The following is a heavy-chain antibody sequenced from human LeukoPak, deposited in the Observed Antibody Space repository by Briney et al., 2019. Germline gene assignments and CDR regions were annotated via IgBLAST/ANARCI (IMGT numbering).Heavy chain of an antibody. CDR3: ARHHGVLRFLEWSSYYFDY. Sequence: SEPLSLTGTFPVGSIASSIYSGGGIRQPPGRGLGWFGGTYYRGSTYYNPSLKSRVTISVDTSKNQFSLKLSSVTAADTAVYYCARHHGVLRFLEWSSYYFDYWGQGTLVTVSS. J-gene: IGHJ4*02. CDR2: TYYRGST. V-gene: IGHV4-39*01. CDR1: VGSIASSIYS. D-gene: IGHD3-3*01.